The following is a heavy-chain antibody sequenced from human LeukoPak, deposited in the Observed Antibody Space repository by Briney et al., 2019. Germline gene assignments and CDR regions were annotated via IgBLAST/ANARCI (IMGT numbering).Heavy chain of an antibody. V-gene: IGHV4-39*01. CDR1: GGSISSSSYY. Sequence: PSETLSLTCTVSGGSISSSSYYWGWIRQPPGKGLEWIGSIYYSGSTYYNPSPKSRVTISVDTSKNQFSLKLSSVTAADTAVYYCAGLYTSGSYYGYWGQGTLVTVSS. J-gene: IGHJ4*02. D-gene: IGHD3-10*01. CDR3: AGLYTSGSYYGY. CDR2: IYYSGST.